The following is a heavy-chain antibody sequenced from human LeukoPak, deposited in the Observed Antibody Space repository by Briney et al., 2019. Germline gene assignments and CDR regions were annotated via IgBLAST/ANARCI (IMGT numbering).Heavy chain of an antibody. CDR3: ARHLTTYYYDSSGSYP. CDR1: CGSISSSSYY. D-gene: IGHD3-22*01. J-gene: IGHJ4*02. V-gene: IGHV4-39*01. Sequence: KTSETLSLTCTVSCGSISSSSYYWGWIRQPPGKGLEWIGTIYYSGITYYNPSLKSRVTISVETSKNQFSLKLSSVKAADTAVYYCARHLTTYYYDSSGSYPWGEGTLVTVSS. CDR2: IYYSGIT.